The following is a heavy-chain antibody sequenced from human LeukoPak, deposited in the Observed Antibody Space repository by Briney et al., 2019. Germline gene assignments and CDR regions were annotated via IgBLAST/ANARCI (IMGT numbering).Heavy chain of an antibody. V-gene: IGHV3-21*01. CDR2: ISSGSSYT. CDR3: ASPRREYQLLSVY. J-gene: IGHJ4*02. CDR1: GFTFSSYS. D-gene: IGHD2-2*01. Sequence: KRGESLKISCAASGFTFSSYSMNWVRQAPGKGLEWVSSISSGSSYTYYGDSVKGRFTISRDNTKKSLHLQMNSLRAEDTAVYYCASPRREYQLLSVYWGQGTLVTVSS.